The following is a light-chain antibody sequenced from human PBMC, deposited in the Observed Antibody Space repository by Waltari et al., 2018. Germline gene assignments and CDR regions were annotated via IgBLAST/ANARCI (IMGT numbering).Light chain of an antibody. CDR2: AVS. Sequence: QSALTQPPSASGSRGQSVTISCTGTRSDVGAYNYVSWYQQHPGKAPKRIIFAVSKRPSGVPDRFSASKSANTASLTVSGLQAEDEADYYCSSFAGSNIYVFGTGTRVAVL. CDR1: RSDVGAYNY. CDR3: SSFAGSNIYV. J-gene: IGLJ1*01. V-gene: IGLV2-8*01.